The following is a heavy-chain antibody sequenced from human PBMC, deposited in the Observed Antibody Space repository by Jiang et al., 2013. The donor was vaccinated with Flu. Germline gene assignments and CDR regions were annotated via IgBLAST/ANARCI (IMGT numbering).Heavy chain of an antibody. CDR2: INPNTGNP. D-gene: IGHD4-17*01. CDR1: GYSFTTYS. J-gene: IGHJ1*01. V-gene: IGHV7-4-1*02. Sequence: VQSGSELKKPGASVKISCKTSGYSFTTYSINWVRQAPGQGLEWMGWINPNTGNPIYAQDFTGRCVFSLDTSASTAYLQINNLEAEDTAVYYCARRSPTDFWGQGTLVTVSS. CDR3: ARRSPTDF.